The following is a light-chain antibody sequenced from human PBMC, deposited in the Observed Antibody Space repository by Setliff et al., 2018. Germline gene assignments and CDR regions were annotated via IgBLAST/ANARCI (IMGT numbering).Light chain of an antibody. CDR3: CSYAGSYPYV. Sequence: ALTQPRSVSGSPGQSVTISCTGTSSDVGGYNYVSWYQQYPGKAPKLMIYDVSKRPSGVPDRFSGSKSGNTASLTISGLQAEDEADYYCCSYAGSYPYVFGTGTKGTVL. CDR2: DVS. J-gene: IGLJ1*01. CDR1: SSDVGGYNY. V-gene: IGLV2-11*01.